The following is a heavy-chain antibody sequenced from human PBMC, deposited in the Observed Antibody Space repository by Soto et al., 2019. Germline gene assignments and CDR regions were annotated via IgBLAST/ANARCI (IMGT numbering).Heavy chain of an antibody. CDR2: ISYDGSNK. CDR1: GFTFSSYA. CDR3: XXXXXXXXXXPPPFDY. J-gene: IGHJ4*02. V-gene: IGHV3-30-3*01. Sequence: QVQLVESGGGVVQPGRSLRLSCAASGFTFSSYAMHWVRQAPGKGLEWVAVISYDGSNKYYADSVKGRFTISRDNSKXXXXXXXXXXXXXXXXXXXXXXXXXXXXXXPPPFDYWGQGTLVTVSS.